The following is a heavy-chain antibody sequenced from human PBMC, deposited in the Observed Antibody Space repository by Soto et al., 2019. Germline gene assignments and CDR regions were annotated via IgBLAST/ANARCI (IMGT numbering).Heavy chain of an antibody. CDR3: ARVRPLKTYDDTDYPPLDAFDI. V-gene: IGHV4-31*01. CDR2: IYNSGSA. CDR1: GGSIRSGGYY. Sequence: QVLLQESGPGLVKPSQTLSLTCTVSGGSIRSGGYYWTWIRQHPGKGLEWIGYIYNSGSAYYNPSLKSPLFISIDTSKNHFALQLNSVTAADTAVYYCARVRPLKTYDDTDYPPLDAFDIWCQGTMVTVSS. J-gene: IGHJ3*02. D-gene: IGHD3-16*01.